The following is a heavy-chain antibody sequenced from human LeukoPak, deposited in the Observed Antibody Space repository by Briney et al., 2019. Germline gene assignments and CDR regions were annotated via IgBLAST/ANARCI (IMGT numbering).Heavy chain of an antibody. D-gene: IGHD5-18*01. CDR2: ISHSGTT. Sequence: PSETLSLTCTVSGGSISSGGYSWSWIRQPPGKGLEWIGFISHSGTTYFNPSLKSRVSISMDRSKNQFSLRLSSMTAADTAVYYCARAGYTASAGRLPYFDYWGHGALVTVSS. CDR3: ARAGYTASAGRLPYFDY. V-gene: IGHV4-30-2*01. J-gene: IGHJ4*01. CDR1: GGSISSGGYS.